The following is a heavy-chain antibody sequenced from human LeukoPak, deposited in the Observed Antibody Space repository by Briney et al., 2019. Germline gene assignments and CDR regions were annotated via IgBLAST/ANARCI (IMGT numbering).Heavy chain of an antibody. CDR1: GFTFSSYA. D-gene: IGHD4-17*01. Sequence: PGGSLRLSCAASGFTFSSYAMHWVRQAPGKGLEWVAVISYDGSNKYYADSVKGRFTISRDNSKNTLYLQMNSLRAEDTAVYYCAREVTTVKPWGYYYYGMDVWGKGTTVTVSS. V-gene: IGHV3-30*04. J-gene: IGHJ6*04. CDR3: AREVTTVKPWGYYYYGMDV. CDR2: ISYDGSNK.